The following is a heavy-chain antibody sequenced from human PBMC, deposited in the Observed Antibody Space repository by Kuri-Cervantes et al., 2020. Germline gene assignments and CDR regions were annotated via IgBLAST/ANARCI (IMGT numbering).Heavy chain of an antibody. CDR3: ARVFCSGGSCYSPDY. CDR1: GGSISSSGYY. J-gene: IGHJ4*02. CDR2: INHSGST. Sequence: SETLSLTCTVSGGSISSSGYYWGWIRQPPGKGLEWIGEINHSGSTNYNPSLKSRVTISVDTSKNQFSLKLSSVTAADTAVYFCARVFCSGGSCYSPDYWGQGTLVTVSS. V-gene: IGHV4-39*07. D-gene: IGHD2-15*01.